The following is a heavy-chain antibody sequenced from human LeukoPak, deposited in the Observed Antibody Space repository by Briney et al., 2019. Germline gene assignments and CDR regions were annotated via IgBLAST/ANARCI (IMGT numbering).Heavy chain of an antibody. J-gene: IGHJ4*02. CDR3: ARGGVYGDSSYYFDY. Sequence: NSSETLSLTCAVYGGSFSGYYWSWIRQPPGKGLEWIGEINHSGSTNYNPSLKSRVTISVDTSKNQFSLKLSSVTAADTAVYYCARGGVYGDSSYYFDYWGQGTLVTVSS. CDR1: GGSFSGYY. V-gene: IGHV4-34*01. D-gene: IGHD4-17*01. CDR2: INHSGST.